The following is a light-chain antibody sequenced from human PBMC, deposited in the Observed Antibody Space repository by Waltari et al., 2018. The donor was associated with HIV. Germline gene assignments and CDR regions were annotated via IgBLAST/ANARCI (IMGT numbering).Light chain of an antibody. CDR2: GNS. Sequence: QSVLTQPPSVSGSPGQRVTISCTGSRSNIGAGYQVPWYQQLPGTAPKLLIDGNSNRPSGVPDRFSGSKAGTSASLPITGLQAEEEADYHCQSYDSSLSGYVFGTGNKVTVL. J-gene: IGLJ1*01. V-gene: IGLV1-40*01. CDR3: QSYDSSLSGYV. CDR1: RSNIGAGYQ.